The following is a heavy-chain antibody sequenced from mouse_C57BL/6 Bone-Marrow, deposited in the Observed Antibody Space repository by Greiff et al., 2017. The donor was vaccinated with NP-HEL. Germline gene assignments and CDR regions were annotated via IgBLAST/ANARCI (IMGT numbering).Heavy chain of an antibody. Sequence: QVQLQQSGAELVRPGTSVKVSCKASGYAFTNYLIEWVKQRPGQGLEWIGVINPGSGGTNYNEKFKGKATLTADKSSSTAYMQLSSLTSEDSAGYFCARDMDYWGQGTSVTVSS. CDR1: GYAFTNYL. J-gene: IGHJ4*01. CDR3: ARDMDY. V-gene: IGHV1-54*01. CDR2: INPGSGGT.